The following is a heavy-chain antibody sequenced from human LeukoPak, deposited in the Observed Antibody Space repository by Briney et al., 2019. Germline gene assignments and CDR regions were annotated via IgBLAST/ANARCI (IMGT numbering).Heavy chain of an antibody. J-gene: IGHJ4*02. CDR3: ARDPPQAYGSGSADY. Sequence: ASVKVSCKASGYTFTGYYMHWVRQAPGQGLEWMGWINPNSGGTNYAQKFQGRVTMTRDTSISTAYMELSRLRSDDTAVYYCARDPPQAYGSGSADYWGQGTLVTVSS. CDR2: INPNSGGT. CDR1: GYTFTGYY. D-gene: IGHD3-10*01. V-gene: IGHV1-2*02.